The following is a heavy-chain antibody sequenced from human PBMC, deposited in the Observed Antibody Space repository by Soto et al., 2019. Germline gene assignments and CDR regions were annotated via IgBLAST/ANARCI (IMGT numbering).Heavy chain of an antibody. CDR2: ISSSSSYI. CDR3: ARDRQKSSGYYDHDAFDI. D-gene: IGHD3-22*01. J-gene: IGHJ3*02. Sequence: EVQLVESGGGLVKPGGSLRLSCAASGFTFSSYSMNWVRQAPGKGLEWVSSISSSSSYIYYADSVKGRFTISRDNAKNSLYLQMNSLRAEDTAVYYCARDRQKSSGYYDHDAFDIWGQGPMVTVSS. CDR1: GFTFSSYS. V-gene: IGHV3-21*01.